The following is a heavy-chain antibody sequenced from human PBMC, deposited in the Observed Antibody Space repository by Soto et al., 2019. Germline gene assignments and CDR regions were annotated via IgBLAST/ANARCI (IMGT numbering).Heavy chain of an antibody. Sequence: EVQLLESGGGLVQPGGSLRLSCAASGFTFSSYAMSWVRQATGKGLEWVSAISGSRGSTYYADSVKGRFTISRDNSKNTLYLKMTSLRAEDTAVYYCAKDLTYYYDSSGSDDFYYYYGMDVWGQGTTVTVSS. CDR1: GFTFSSYA. V-gene: IGHV3-23*01. CDR3: AKDLTYYYDSSGSDDFYYYYGMDV. D-gene: IGHD3-22*01. CDR2: ISGSRGST. J-gene: IGHJ6*02.